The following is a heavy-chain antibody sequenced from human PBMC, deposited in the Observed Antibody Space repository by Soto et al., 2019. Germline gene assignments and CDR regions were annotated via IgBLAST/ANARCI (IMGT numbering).Heavy chain of an antibody. J-gene: IGHJ4*02. CDR3: VNLVYGSGSYHY. V-gene: IGHV3-64D*06. D-gene: IGHD3-10*01. CDR2: ISSNGGST. Sequence: EVQLVESGGGLVQPGGSLRLSCSASGFAFSSYAMHWVRQAPGKGLEYDSAISSNGGSTYYADSVKGRFTISRDNSKNTLYLQTSSLRAEDTAVYYCVNLVYGSGSYHYWGQGTLVTVSS. CDR1: GFAFSSYA.